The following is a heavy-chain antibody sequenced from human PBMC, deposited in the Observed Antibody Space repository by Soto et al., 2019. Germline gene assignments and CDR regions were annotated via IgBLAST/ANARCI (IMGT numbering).Heavy chain of an antibody. J-gene: IGHJ4*02. CDR3: ASGYVDTAVFDY. Sequence: LQLQESGSGLVKPSHTLSLTCTVSGGSINSGGYSWNWIRQPPGKGLEWIGYIHHSGSSYYNPSLKSRVTISIDRSNSQFSLRLNSVTAADTAVYYCASGYVDTAVFDYWGQGTLVTVSS. D-gene: IGHD5-18*01. CDR2: IHHSGSS. V-gene: IGHV4-30-2*01. CDR1: GGSINSGGYS.